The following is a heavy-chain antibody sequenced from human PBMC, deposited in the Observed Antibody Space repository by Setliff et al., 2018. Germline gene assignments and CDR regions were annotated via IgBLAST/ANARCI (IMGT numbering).Heavy chain of an antibody. Sequence: ASVKVSCKASGYTFTYYGISWVRQAPGQGLEWMGWISGHNGNTNYAQIFQGRVTMTTDTPTSTAYMELRSLTSDDTAVYYCARGQTLRHFDWPTAFDYWGLGTLVTVS. J-gene: IGHJ4*02. D-gene: IGHD3-9*01. CDR2: ISGHNGNT. CDR1: GYTFTYYG. V-gene: IGHV1-18*01. CDR3: ARGQTLRHFDWPTAFDY.